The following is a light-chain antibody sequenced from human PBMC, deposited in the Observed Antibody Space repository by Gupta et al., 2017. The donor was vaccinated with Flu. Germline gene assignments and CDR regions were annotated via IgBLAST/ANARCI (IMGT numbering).Light chain of an antibody. J-gene: IGKJ2*01. CDR3: QQYNNWPYS. Sequence: GERATLSCRASQSVSSNLAWYQQKSGQAPRLLIYGASTRATGIPARFSGSESGTEFTLTISSLQSEDFAAYYCQQYNNWPYSFGQGTKLEIK. CDR1: QSVSSN. V-gene: IGKV3-15*01. CDR2: GAS.